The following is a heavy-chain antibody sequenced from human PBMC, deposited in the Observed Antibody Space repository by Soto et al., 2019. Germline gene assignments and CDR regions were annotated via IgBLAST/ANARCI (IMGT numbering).Heavy chain of an antibody. CDR3: ASRARPGFDSMDV. CDR2: ISSNGVGT. Sequence: EVQLVESGGGLAQPGGSLRLSCAASGFTFSGYAMDWVRQAPGKGLEYVSGISSNGVGTYYANSVQGRFTISRDNSKNTEYLQMGSMRAEEMAVYYGASRARPGFDSMDVWGKGTMVTVSS. V-gene: IGHV3-64*01. D-gene: IGHD6-6*01. J-gene: IGHJ6*03. CDR1: GFTFSGYA.